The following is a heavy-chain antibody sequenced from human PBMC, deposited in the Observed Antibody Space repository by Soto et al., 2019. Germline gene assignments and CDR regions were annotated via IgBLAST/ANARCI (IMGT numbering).Heavy chain of an antibody. CDR1: GFTLSAYW. D-gene: IGHD6-13*01. J-gene: IGHJ3*02. V-gene: IGHV3-7*05. CDR3: AQDVSPGSSSLYLDAFDI. Sequence: EVQLEESGGDLVQPGGSLRLSCAASGFTLSAYWMTWVRQAPGKGLEWVANINRDGSKKSYLDSVRGRFTISRDNVGNSLYLQMDSLRADDTALYYCAQDVSPGSSSLYLDAFDIWGQGTMVTVSS. CDR2: INRDGSKK.